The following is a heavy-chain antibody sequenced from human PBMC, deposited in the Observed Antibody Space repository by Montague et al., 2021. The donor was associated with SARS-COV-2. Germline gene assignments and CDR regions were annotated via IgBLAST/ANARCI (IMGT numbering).Heavy chain of an antibody. V-gene: IGHV4-59*01. Sequence: SETLSLTCTVSNGSINSYYWSWVRQPPGKRLEWIGYIYYRGSTNYNPSLESRVTMSIDTSKNQFSLKLRSVTAADTAVYFCAREGLHNWFDTWGQGTMVIVSS. CDR2: IYYRGST. CDR3: AREGLHNWFDT. J-gene: IGHJ5*02. CDR1: NGSINSYY.